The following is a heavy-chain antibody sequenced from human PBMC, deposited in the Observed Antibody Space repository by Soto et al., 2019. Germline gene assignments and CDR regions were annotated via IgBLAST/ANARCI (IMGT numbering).Heavy chain of an antibody. J-gene: IGHJ4*02. CDR1: GGSITSDNW. D-gene: IGHD3-10*01. CDR3: ARASASSMLRGVIIN. CDR2: MYHSGAT. V-gene: IGHV4-4*02. Sequence: QVQLQESGPGLVKPSETLSLTCAFSGGSITSDNWWTWVRQTPGKGLEWIGEMYHSGATNYSPSLKIRVTLLVDKFKNQFSLKLTSVTAADSALYYCARASASSMLRGVIINWGQGTLVTVSS.